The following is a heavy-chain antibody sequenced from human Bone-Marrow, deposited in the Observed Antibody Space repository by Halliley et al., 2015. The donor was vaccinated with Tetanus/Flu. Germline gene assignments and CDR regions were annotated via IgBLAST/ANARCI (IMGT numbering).Heavy chain of an antibody. Sequence: LYAGGGHFYADSVKGRFTISRGTSKNTVFLEMNSLRGDDTAIYFCAREPKYGAYDYYHFFGMDIWGQGTTVTVSS. V-gene: IGHV3-53*01. D-gene: IGHD4-17*01. CDR2: LYAGGGH. CDR3: AREPKYGAYDYYHFFGMDI. J-gene: IGHJ6*02.